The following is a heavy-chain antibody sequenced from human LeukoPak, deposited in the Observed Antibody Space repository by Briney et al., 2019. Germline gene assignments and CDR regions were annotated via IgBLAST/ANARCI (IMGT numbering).Heavy chain of an antibody. CDR3: ARDTYYYDSRSPRDAFDI. V-gene: IGHV1-2*02. J-gene: IGHJ3*02. Sequence: ASVKVSCKASGYTFGGYYMHWVRQTPGQGLEWMGWINPNSGGTNYAQKFQGRVTMTRDTSISTAYMELSRLRSDDTAVYYCARDTYYYDSRSPRDAFDIWGQGTMVTVSS. CDR1: GYTFGGYY. D-gene: IGHD3-22*01. CDR2: INPNSGGT.